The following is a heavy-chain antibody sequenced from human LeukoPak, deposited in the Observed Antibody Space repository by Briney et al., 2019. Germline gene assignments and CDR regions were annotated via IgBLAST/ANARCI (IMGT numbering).Heavy chain of an antibody. CDR2: IWYDESKK. CDR1: GYTFSSYG. CDR3: AKRPPSNY. J-gene: IGHJ4*02. V-gene: IGHV3-33*06. D-gene: IGHD1-14*01. Sequence: GGSLRLSCVASGYTFSSYGMHWVRQAPGKGLQWVAVIWYDESKKYYTDSVKGRFTISRDVSKNTLYLQMNSLRAEDSAVYYCAKRPPSNYWGQGTLVTVSS.